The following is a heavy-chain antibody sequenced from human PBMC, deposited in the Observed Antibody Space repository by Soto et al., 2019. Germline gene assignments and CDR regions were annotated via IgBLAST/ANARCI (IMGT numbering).Heavy chain of an antibody. CDR2: IIPMFGTT. V-gene: IGHV1-69*06. J-gene: IGHJ6*02. CDR3: ARGVVTAVGAAPHYFHGGVDV. Sequence: QVQLVQSGPEVKKPGSSVKVSCKTSGDTFTKFAISWVRQAPGQGPEWMGGIIPMFGTTKYTQKFQGRVTFTADKSTGSAYMELTSLMSEDTATYFSARGVVTAVGAAPHYFHGGVDVWGQGTTVTVSS. D-gene: IGHD5-18*01. CDR1: GDTFTKFA.